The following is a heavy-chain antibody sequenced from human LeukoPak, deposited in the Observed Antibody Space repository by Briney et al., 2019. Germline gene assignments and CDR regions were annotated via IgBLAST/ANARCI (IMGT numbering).Heavy chain of an antibody. CDR3: ATQQWLVSDFDY. D-gene: IGHD6-19*01. V-gene: IGHV3-64*01. J-gene: IGHJ4*02. CDR2: ISSNVGST. Sequence: GGSLRLSCAASGFTFSSYAMHWVRQAPGKGLEYVSAISSNVGSTYYANSVKGRFTISRDHSQNTLYLQMNSLRAEDTAVYYCATQQWLVSDFDYWGQGTLVTVSS. CDR1: GFTFSSYA.